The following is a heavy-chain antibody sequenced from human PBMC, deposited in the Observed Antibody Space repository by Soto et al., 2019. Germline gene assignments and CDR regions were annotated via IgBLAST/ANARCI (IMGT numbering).Heavy chain of an antibody. CDR1: GFTFSSYS. J-gene: IGHJ3*02. V-gene: IGHV3-21*01. D-gene: IGHD3-16*02. CDR2: ISSSSSYI. CDR3: ASSTYYDYIWGSHRYSPDAFDI. Sequence: GGSLRLSCAASGFTFSSYSMNWVRQAPGKGLEWVSSISSSSSYIYYADSVKGRFTISRDNAKNSLYLQMNSLRAEDTAVYYCASSTYYDYIWGSHRYSPDAFDIWGQGTMVNVSS.